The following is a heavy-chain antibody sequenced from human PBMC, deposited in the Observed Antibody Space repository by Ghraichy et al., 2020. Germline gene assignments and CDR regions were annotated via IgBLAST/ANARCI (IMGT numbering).Heavy chain of an antibody. D-gene: IGHD4-23*01. J-gene: IGHJ3*02. V-gene: IGHV3-30*18. Sequence: GGSLRLSCAASGFTFSSYGMHWVRQAPGKGLEWVAVISYDGSNKYYADSVKGRFTISRDKSKNTLYLQMNSLRAEDTAVYYCAKDVATVVTADAFDIWGQGTMVTVSS. CDR1: GFTFSSYG. CDR2: ISYDGSNK. CDR3: AKDVATVVTADAFDI.